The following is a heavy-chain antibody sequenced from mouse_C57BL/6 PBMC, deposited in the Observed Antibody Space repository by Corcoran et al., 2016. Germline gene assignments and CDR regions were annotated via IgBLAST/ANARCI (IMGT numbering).Heavy chain of an antibody. CDR3: AGYYYGSRGFAY. CDR1: GYTFTSYG. CDR2: IYPRSGNT. V-gene: IGHV1-81*01. Sequence: QVQLQQSGAELARPGASVKLSCKASGYTFTSYGISCVKQRTGQGLEWIGEIYPRSGNTYYNEKFKGKATLTADKSSSTAYMELRSLTSEDSAVYFCAGYYYGSRGFAYWGQGTLVTVSA. D-gene: IGHD1-1*01. J-gene: IGHJ3*01.